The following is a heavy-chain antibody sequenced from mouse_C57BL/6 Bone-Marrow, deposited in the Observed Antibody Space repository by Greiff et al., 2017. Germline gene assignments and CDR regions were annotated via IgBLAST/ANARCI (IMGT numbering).Heavy chain of an antibody. CDR2: ISYDGSN. CDR3: AWADY. V-gene: IGHV3-6*01. Sequence: EVKLEESGPGLVKPSQSLSLTCSVSGYSITSGYFWNWIRQFPGNKLECMGYISYDGSNNYNPSLKNRISITRDTSKNQFFLRLNTVTTEDTATCYCAWADYWGQGTTLTVSS. J-gene: IGHJ2*01. D-gene: IGHD4-1*01. CDR1: GYSITSGYF.